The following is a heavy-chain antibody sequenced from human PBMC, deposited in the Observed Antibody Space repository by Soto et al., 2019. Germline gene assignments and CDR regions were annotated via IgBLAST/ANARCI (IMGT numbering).Heavy chain of an antibody. D-gene: IGHD4-17*01. CDR3: ARGGFGDYGGRIDY. CDR2: IYHSGNT. J-gene: IGHJ4*02. CDR1: GGSISSSNW. V-gene: IGHV4-4*02. Sequence: QVQLQESGPGLAKPSGTLSLTCAVSGGSISSSNWWTWVRQAPGKRLEWIGEIYHSGNTNYNPSLKSRVTISVDKSKNQCALKVNSVTAADTAVYYCARGGFGDYGGRIDYWGQGTLVTVSS.